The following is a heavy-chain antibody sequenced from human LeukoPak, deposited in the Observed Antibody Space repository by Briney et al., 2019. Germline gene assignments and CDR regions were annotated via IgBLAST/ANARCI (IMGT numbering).Heavy chain of an antibody. V-gene: IGHV4-34*01. J-gene: IGHJ4*02. CDR2: INHSGST. Sequence: SETLSLTCAVYGGSFSGYYWSWLRQPPGKGLEWIGEINHSGSTNYNPSLKSRVTISVDTSKNQFSLKLSSVTAADTAVYYWAGRDSSGYYISIDYWGQGTLVTVSS. CDR3: AGRDSSGYYISIDY. D-gene: IGHD3-22*01. CDR1: GGSFSGYY.